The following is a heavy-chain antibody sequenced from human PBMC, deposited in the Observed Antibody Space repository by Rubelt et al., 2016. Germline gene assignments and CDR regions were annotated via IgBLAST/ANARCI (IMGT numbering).Heavy chain of an antibody. CDR3: ARDRGWVVTAEDAFDI. CDR1: RFTFSSYW. CDR2: ISSSSSYI. Sequence: EVQLVESGGGLVQPGGSLRLSCAASRFTFSSYWMHWVRQAPGKGLEWVSSISSSSSYIYYADSVKGRFTISRDNAKNSLYLQTNSLRAEDTAVYYCARDRGWVVTAEDAFDIWGQGTMVTVSS. V-gene: IGHV3-21*01. J-gene: IGHJ3*02. D-gene: IGHD2-21*02.